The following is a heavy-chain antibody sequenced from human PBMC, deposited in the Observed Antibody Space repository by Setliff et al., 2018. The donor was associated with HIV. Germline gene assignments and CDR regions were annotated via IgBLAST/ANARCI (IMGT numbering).Heavy chain of an antibody. J-gene: IGHJ5*02. CDR1: GYVFTNYW. CDR3: ARHFGISYRSPFDP. V-gene: IGHV5-51*01. D-gene: IGHD3-3*01. Sequence: GESLKISCKSSGYVFTNYWIGWVRQMPGKGLEWMGIISPDDSDTRYSPSFQGQVTISVDKSTSTAYLQWSSLKASDSATYYCARHFGISYRSPFDPWGQGTLVTVSS. CDR2: ISPDDSDT.